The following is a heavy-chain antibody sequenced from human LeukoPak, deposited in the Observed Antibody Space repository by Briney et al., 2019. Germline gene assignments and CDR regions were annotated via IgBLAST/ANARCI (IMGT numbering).Heavy chain of an antibody. CDR1: GFTFSSYG. V-gene: IGHV3-33*08. CDR3: ARRFLSDSLWGTSRYRGYFDY. D-gene: IGHD3-16*02. Sequence: PGGSLRLSCAASGFTFSSYGMHWVRQAPGKGLEWVAVIWYDGSNKYYADSVKGRFTISRDNSKNTLYLQMNSLRAEDTAVYYCARRFLSDSLWGTSRYRGYFDYWGQGSLVTVSS. J-gene: IGHJ4*02. CDR2: IWYDGSNK.